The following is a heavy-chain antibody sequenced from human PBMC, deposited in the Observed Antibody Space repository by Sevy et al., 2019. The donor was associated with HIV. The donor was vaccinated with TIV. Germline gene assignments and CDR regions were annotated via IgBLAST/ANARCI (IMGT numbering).Heavy chain of an antibody. D-gene: IGHD3-22*01. CDR3: AKDIFPDSSGSDY. Sequence: GGSLRLSCAASGFIFSSYNMNWVRQAPGKGLEWVSAISGSGGSTYYADSVKGRFTISRDNSKNTLYLQMNSLRAEDTAVYYCAKDIFPDSSGSDYWGQGTLVTVSS. CDR1: GFIFSSYN. CDR2: ISGSGGST. J-gene: IGHJ4*02. V-gene: IGHV3-23*01.